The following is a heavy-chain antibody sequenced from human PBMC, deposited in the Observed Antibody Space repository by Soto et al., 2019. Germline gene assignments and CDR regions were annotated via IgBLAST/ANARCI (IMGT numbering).Heavy chain of an antibody. CDR1: GGSISSYY. CDR2: IYYSGST. J-gene: IGHJ5*02. D-gene: IGHD2-15*01. Sequence: PSETLSLTCTVSGGSISSYYWSWIRQPPGKGLEWIGYIYYSGSTNYNPSLKSRVTISVDTSKNQFSLKLSSVTAADTAVYYCARDIGCSGGSCYPNNPSNWFDLWGQGTLVTVSS. CDR3: ARDIGCSGGSCYPNNPSNWFDL. V-gene: IGHV4-59*01.